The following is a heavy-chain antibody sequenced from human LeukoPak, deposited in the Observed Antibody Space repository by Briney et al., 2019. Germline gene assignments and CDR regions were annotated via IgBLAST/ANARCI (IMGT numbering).Heavy chain of an antibody. J-gene: IGHJ4*02. CDR1: GFTFSSYG. CDR3: ARGLAYYFDSTAYFLAY. CDR2: ISGSGGST. V-gene: IGHV3-23*01. D-gene: IGHD3-22*01. Sequence: PGGSLRLSCAASGFTFSSYGMSWVRQAPGKGLEWVSVISGSGGSTYYADSVKGRFTISRDNSKNTLYLQMNSLRPEDTAVYYCARGLAYYFDSTAYFLAYWGQGTLVTVSS.